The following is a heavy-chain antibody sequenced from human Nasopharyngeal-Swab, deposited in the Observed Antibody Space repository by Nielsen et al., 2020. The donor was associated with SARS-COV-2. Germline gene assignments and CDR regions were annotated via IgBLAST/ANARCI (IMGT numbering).Heavy chain of an antibody. CDR2: IYYSGST. CDR3: ARHLSRTFYYGSGVRDFDF. CDR1: GGSISTYY. D-gene: IGHD3-10*01. Sequence: SETLSLTCTVSGGSISTYYWSWIRQPPGKGLEWIGYIYYSGSTYYNPSLKSRVTISVDTSKNQFSLKLSSVTAADTAVYYCARHLSRTFYYGSGVRDFDFWGQGTLVTVSS. J-gene: IGHJ4*02. V-gene: IGHV4-59*08.